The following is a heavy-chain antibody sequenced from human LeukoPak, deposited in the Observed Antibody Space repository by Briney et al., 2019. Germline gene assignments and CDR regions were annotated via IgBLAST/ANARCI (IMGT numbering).Heavy chain of an antibody. CDR1: GFTFSSYG. Sequence: QPGGSLRLSCAASGFTFSSYGMHWVRQAPGKGLEWVAFIRYDGSNKYYADSVKGRFTISRDNSKNTLYLQMNSLRAEDTAVYCCANGIAAAGAYYFDYWGQGTLVTVSS. D-gene: IGHD6-13*01. CDR3: ANGIAAAGAYYFDY. V-gene: IGHV3-30*02. J-gene: IGHJ4*02. CDR2: IRYDGSNK.